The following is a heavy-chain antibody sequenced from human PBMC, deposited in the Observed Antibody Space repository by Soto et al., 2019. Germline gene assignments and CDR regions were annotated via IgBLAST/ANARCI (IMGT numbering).Heavy chain of an antibody. CDR3: ARGRYYYDSSGNYGNILFDY. V-gene: IGHV4-4*02. J-gene: IGHJ4*02. CDR2: IYHSGST. Sequence: PSETLSLTCAVSGGSISSSNWWSWVRQPPGKGLEWIGEIYHSGSTNYNPSLKSRVTISVDKSKNQFSLKLSSVTAADTAVYYCARGRYYYDSSGNYGNILFDYWGQGTLVTVSS. D-gene: IGHD3-22*01. CDR1: GGSISSSNW.